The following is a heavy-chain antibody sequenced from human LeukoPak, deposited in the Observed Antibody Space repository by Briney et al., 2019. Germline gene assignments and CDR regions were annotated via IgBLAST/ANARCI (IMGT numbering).Heavy chain of an antibody. Sequence: ASVKVSCKASGYTFTGYYMHWVRQAPGQGLEWMGWISAYNGNTNYAQKLQGRVTMTTDTSTSTAYMELGSLRSEDTAVYYCARPYERGAFDIWGQGTMVTVSS. CDR3: ARPYERGAFDI. V-gene: IGHV1-18*04. CDR2: ISAYNGNT. CDR1: GYTFTGYY. D-gene: IGHD3-3*01. J-gene: IGHJ3*02.